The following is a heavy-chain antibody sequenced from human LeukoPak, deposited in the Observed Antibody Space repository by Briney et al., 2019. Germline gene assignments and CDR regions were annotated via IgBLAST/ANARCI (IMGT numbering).Heavy chain of an antibody. D-gene: IGHD6-19*01. CDR3: AREEYSSGWYGLLVY. Sequence: GRSLRLSCAASGFTFSSYAMHWVRQAPGEGLEWVAVISYDGSNKYYADSVKGRFTISRDNSKNTLYLQMNSLRAEDTAVYYCAREEYSSGWYGLLVYWGQGTLVTVSS. CDR2: ISYDGSNK. CDR1: GFTFSSYA. V-gene: IGHV3-30-3*01. J-gene: IGHJ4*02.